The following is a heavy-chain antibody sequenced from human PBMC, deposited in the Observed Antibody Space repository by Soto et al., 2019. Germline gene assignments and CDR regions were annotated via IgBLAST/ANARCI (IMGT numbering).Heavy chain of an antibody. D-gene: IGHD3-10*01. CDR2: IANSGST. Sequence: SETLSLTCTVSGHSVNRHYWGWIRQSPGKGLEWIAYIANSGSTNYNPSLKSRVTISRDTSKNQLSLQLSSVTTADTAVYYCSTKPYGSVYFDYWGQGTLVTVS. V-gene: IGHV4-59*02. CDR1: GHSVNRHY. J-gene: IGHJ4*02. CDR3: STKPYGSVYFDY.